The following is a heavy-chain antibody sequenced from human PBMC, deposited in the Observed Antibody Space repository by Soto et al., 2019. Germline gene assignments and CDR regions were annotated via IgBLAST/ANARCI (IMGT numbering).Heavy chain of an antibody. CDR1: GDSVSSSSAA. J-gene: IGHJ6*02. Sequence: PSQTLSLTCDISGDSVSSSSAAWNWIRQSPSRGLEWLGRTYYRSKWIHEYTVSMESRITINPDTSKNHLSLHIYSVTPEDTAVYYCAGVVWFRGMDVWGQGTPGIVSS. D-gene: IGHD3-16*01. CDR2: TYYRSKWIH. V-gene: IGHV6-1*01. CDR3: AGVVWFRGMDV.